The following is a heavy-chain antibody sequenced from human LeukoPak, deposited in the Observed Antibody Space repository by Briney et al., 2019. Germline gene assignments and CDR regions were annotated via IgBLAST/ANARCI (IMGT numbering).Heavy chain of an antibody. CDR3: ARVRAYTAMVTALDY. V-gene: IGHV3-21*01. CDR2: ISSSSSYI. J-gene: IGHJ4*02. CDR1: GFTFSSYS. D-gene: IGHD5-18*01. Sequence: GGSLRLSCAASGFTFSSYSMNWVRQAPGKGLEWVSSISSSSSYIYYADSVKGRFTISRDNAKNSLCLQMNSLRAEDTAVYYCARVRAYTAMVTALDYWGQGTLVTVSS.